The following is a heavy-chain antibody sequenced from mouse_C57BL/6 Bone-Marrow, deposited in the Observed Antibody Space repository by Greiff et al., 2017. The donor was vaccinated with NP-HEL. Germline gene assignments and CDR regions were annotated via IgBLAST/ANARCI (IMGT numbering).Heavy chain of an antibody. CDR2: ISYDGSN. J-gene: IGHJ2*01. D-gene: IGHD1-1*01. Sequence: EVKLMESGPGLVKPSQSLSLTCSVTGYSITSGYYWNWIRQFPGNKLEWMGYISYDGSNNYNPSLKNRISITRDTSKNQFFLKLNSVTTEDTATYYCARGGYYYGSSYDFDYWGQGTTLTVSS. CDR3: ARGGYYYGSSYDFDY. CDR1: GYSITSGYY. V-gene: IGHV3-6*01.